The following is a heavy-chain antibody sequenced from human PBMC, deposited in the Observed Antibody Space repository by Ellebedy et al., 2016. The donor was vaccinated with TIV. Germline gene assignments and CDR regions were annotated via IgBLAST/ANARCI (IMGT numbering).Heavy chain of an antibody. J-gene: IGHJ4*02. CDR1: GGSIISDNW. V-gene: IGHV4-4*02. D-gene: IGHD1-26*01. CDR3: ASNGKLGTTLRYDS. CDR2: VFHSGST. Sequence: MPSETLSLTCAVSGGSIISDNWWSWVRQPPGKGLEWIGEVFHSGSTNFNPSLKSRVTISVTKSKDQFSLRLSSVTAADTALYYCASNGKLGTTLRYDSWGQGTLVTVSS.